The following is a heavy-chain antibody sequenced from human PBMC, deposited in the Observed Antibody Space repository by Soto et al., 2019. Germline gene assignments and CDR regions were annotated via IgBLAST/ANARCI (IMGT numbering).Heavy chain of an antibody. V-gene: IGHV3-33*01. J-gene: IGHJ3*02. Sequence: GGSLRLSCAASGFTFISYGMHWVRQALCKGLEWVAVIWYDGSNKYYADSVKGRFTISRDNSKNTLYLQMNSLRAEDTAVYYCARDGDYDFWSGENAFDIWGQGTMVTVS. CDR1: GFTFISYG. D-gene: IGHD3-3*01. CDR3: ARDGDYDFWSGENAFDI. CDR2: IWYDGSNK.